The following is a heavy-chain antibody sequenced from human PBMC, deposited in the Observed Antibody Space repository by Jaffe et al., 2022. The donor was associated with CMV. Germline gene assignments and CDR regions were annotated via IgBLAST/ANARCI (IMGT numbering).Heavy chain of an antibody. V-gene: IGHV3-48*02. CDR2: ISSSSSTI. D-gene: IGHD2-2*01. J-gene: IGHJ4*02. Sequence: EVQLVESGGGLVQPGGSLRLSCAASGFTFSSYSMNWVRQAPGKGLEWVSYISSSSSTIYYADSVKGRFTISRDNAKNSLYLQMNSLRDEDTAVYYCARGIVVVPAAAYFDYWGQGTLVTVSS. CDR1: GFTFSSYS. CDR3: ARGIVVVPAAAYFDY.